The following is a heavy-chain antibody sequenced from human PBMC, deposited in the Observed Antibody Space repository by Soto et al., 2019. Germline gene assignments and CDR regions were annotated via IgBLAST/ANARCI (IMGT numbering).Heavy chain of an antibody. CDR2: IYYSGST. D-gene: IGHD3-22*01. Sequence: SETLSLTCTVSGGSISSYYWSWIRQPPGKGLEWIGYIYYSGSTNYNPSLKSRVTISVDTSKNQFPLKLSSVTAADTAVYYCAREGYYDSSGLGLFDIWGQGTMVTVSS. J-gene: IGHJ3*02. V-gene: IGHV4-59*01. CDR1: GGSISSYY. CDR3: AREGYYDSSGLGLFDI.